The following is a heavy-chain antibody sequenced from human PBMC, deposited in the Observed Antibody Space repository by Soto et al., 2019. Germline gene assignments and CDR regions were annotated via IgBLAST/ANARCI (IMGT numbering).Heavy chain of an antibody. CDR3: VKEGSPTIAGGSYYEFDY. V-gene: IGHV3-64D*08. D-gene: IGHD1-26*01. CDR1: GFTFSSYA. J-gene: IGHJ4*02. CDR2: ISSNGGST. Sequence: PGGSLRLSCSASGFTFSSYAMHWVRQAPGKGLEYVSAISSNGGSTYYADSVKGRFTISRDNSKNTLYLQMSSLRAEDTAVYYCVKEGSPTIAGGSYYEFDYCGQGTLVTVSS.